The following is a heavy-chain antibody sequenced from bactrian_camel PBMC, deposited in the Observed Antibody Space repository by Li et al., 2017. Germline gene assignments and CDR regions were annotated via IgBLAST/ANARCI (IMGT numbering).Heavy chain of an antibody. D-gene: IGHD8*01. V-gene: IGHV3S55*01. J-gene: IGHJ4*01. CDR1: GFTYDAGD. CDR3: ATGVTDPPNY. CDR2: ISRDGTT. Sequence: GSVQAGESLTLSCTASGFTYDAGDMGWYRQAGGNECELVSSISRDGTTYYADSVKGRFTISRDNAKNMLYLQMSSLESEDTALYYCATGVTDPPNYWGQGTQVTVS.